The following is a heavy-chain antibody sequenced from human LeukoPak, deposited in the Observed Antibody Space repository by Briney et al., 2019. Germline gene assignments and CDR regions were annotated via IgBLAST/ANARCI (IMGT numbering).Heavy chain of an antibody. D-gene: IGHD3-10*01. J-gene: IGHJ5*02. Sequence: GRSLRLSCAASGFTFDDYAMHWVRQAPGKGLEWVSGISWNSGSIGYADSVKGRFTISRDNAKNSLYLQMNSLRAEDTALHYCAKDGPSGGSGSFNWFDPWGQGTLVTVSS. CDR3: AKDGPSGGSGSFNWFDP. CDR1: GFTFDDYA. V-gene: IGHV3-9*01. CDR2: ISWNSGSI.